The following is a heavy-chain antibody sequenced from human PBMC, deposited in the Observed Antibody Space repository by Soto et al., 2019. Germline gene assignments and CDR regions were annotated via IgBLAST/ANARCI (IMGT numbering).Heavy chain of an antibody. J-gene: IGHJ5*02. D-gene: IGHD3-16*02. V-gene: IGHV1-8*01. Sequence: GASVKVSCKASGYTFTSYDINWVRQATGQGLEWMGWMNPSSGNTGYAQKFQGRVTMTRNTSISTAYMELSSLRSEDTAVYYCARHYDYIWGSYRFKWFEPWGQGTLVTVSS. CDR2: MNPSSGNT. CDR1: GYTFTSYD. CDR3: ARHYDYIWGSYRFKWFEP.